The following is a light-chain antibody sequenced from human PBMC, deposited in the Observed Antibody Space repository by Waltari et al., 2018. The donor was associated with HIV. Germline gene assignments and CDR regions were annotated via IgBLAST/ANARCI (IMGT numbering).Light chain of an antibody. CDR1: SGRIASNY. V-gene: IGLV6-57*02. CDR3: QSFDGITGV. Sequence: NLMLTQPHSVSESPGKTVTISCTGSSGRIASNYVQWYQQRPGSAPTTVIFEDNQRSVCVPYPFSVSIDSAASVSARASSGLKTEDGADYYGQSFDGITGVFGGGTKLTVL. CDR2: EDN. J-gene: IGLJ3*02.